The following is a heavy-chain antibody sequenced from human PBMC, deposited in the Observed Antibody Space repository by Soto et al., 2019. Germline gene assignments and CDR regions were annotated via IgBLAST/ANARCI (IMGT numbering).Heavy chain of an antibody. J-gene: IGHJ6*02. D-gene: IGHD3-10*01. CDR2: ISGSGGST. CDR1: GFTFSSYA. Sequence: EVQLLESGGGLVQPGGSLRLSCAASGFTFSSYAMSWVRQAPGKGLEWVSAISGSGGSTYYAASVKGRFTISRDNSKNTLYLQMNSLRAEDTAVYYCAKCFGDYYYYGMDVWGQGTTVTVSS. CDR3: AKCFGDYYYYGMDV. V-gene: IGHV3-23*01.